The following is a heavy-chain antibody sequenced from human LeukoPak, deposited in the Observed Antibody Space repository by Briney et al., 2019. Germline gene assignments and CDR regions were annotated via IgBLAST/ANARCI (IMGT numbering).Heavy chain of an antibody. Sequence: PGGSPKLSCAASGFTFSGSAMHWVRQASGKGLEWVGRIRSKANSYATAYAASVKGRFTISRDDSKNTAYLQMNSLKTEDTAVYYCTRHVMGVGATDYFDYWGQGTLVTVSS. CDR3: TRHVMGVGATDYFDY. CDR2: IRSKANSYAT. D-gene: IGHD1-26*01. CDR1: GFTFSGSA. V-gene: IGHV3-73*01. J-gene: IGHJ4*02.